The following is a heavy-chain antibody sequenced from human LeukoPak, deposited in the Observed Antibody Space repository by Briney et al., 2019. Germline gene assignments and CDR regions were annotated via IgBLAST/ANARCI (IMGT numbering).Heavy chain of an antibody. V-gene: IGHV3-48*03. CDR1: GFTFSSYE. Sequence: GGSLRLSCAASGFTFSSYEMNWVRQAPVKGLEWVSYISSSGSTIYYADSVKGRFTISRDNAKNSLFLQMNSLRAEDTAVYYCAELGITMIGGVWGKGTTVTISS. D-gene: IGHD3-10*02. J-gene: IGHJ6*04. CDR2: ISSSGSTI. CDR3: AELGITMIGGV.